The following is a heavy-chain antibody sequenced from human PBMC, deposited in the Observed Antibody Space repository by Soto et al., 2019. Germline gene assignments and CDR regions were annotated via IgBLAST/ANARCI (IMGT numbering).Heavy chain of an antibody. CDR3: ARGDIAAAGVRYYYYGMDV. CDR2: INHSGST. D-gene: IGHD6-13*01. Sequence: PSETLSLTCAVYGGSFSGYYWSWIRQPPGKGLEWIGEINHSGSTNYNPSLKSRVTISVDTSKNQFSLKLSSVTAADTAVYYCARGDIAAAGVRYYYYGMDVWGQGTTVTVSS. V-gene: IGHV4-34*01. J-gene: IGHJ6*02. CDR1: GGSFSGYY.